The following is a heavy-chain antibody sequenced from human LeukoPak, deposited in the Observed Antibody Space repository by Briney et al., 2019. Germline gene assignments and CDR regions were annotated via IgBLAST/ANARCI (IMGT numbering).Heavy chain of an antibody. CDR1: GYSFTNYW. V-gene: IGHV5-51*01. CDR3: ARQVVTSGYHPDYLDL. J-gene: IGHJ4*02. D-gene: IGHD5-12*01. Sequence: GESLKISCKASGYSFTNYWIAWVRQMPGKGLEWMGIIHPGDSTIRYSPSSQGQVSISADNSISTAYLQCSSLGASDTAVYYCARQVVTSGYHPDYLDLWGQGTLVTVSS. CDR2: IHPGDSTI.